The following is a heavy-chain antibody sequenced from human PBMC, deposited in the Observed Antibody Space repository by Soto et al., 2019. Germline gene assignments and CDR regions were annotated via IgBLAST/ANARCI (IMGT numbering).Heavy chain of an antibody. CDR1: GFTFSSYG. D-gene: IGHD5-12*01. CDR3: AKWLPPYYFDY. J-gene: IGHJ4*02. Sequence: QVQLVESGGGVVQPGRSLRLSCAASGFTFSSYGMHWVRQAPGKGLEWVAVISYDGSNKYYADSVKGRFTIYRDNSKNTLYLQMNSLSAEDTAVYYCAKWLPPYYFDYWGQGTLVTVSS. V-gene: IGHV3-30*18. CDR2: ISYDGSNK.